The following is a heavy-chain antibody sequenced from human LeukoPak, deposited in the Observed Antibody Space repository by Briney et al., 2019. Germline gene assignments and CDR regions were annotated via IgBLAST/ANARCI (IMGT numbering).Heavy chain of an antibody. CDR1: GFTFSSYS. D-gene: IGHD6-13*01. V-gene: IGHV3-48*04. Sequence: GGSLRLSCAASGFTFSSYSMNWVRQAPGKGLEWVSYISSSSSTIYYADSVKGRFTISRDNAKNTLYLQMNSLRAEDTAVYYCARTIAAADSDYWGQGTLVTVSS. J-gene: IGHJ4*02. CDR2: ISSSSSTI. CDR3: ARTIAAADSDY.